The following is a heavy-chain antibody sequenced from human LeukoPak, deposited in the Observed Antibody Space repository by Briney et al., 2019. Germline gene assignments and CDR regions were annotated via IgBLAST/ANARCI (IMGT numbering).Heavy chain of an antibody. CDR1: GGSISGHY. CDR3: ARGGANWFDP. D-gene: IGHD3-16*01. J-gene: IGHJ5*02. V-gene: IGHV4-59*11. Sequence: PSETLSLTCTVSGGSISGHYWSWIRQPPGKGLDWIGYIYYSGSTNYNPSLKSRVTISVDTSKSHFSLRLSSVTAADTAVYYCARGGANWFDPWGQGTLVTVSS. CDR2: IYYSGST.